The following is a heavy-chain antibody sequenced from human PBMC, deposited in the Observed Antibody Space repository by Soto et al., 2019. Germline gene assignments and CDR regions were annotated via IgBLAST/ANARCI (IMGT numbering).Heavy chain of an antibody. Sequence: EVQLLESGGGLVQPGGSLRLSCAASGFSFSSYAMVWVRQAPGKGLEWVSVISARGGRLYFADSVKGRFTISRDNSRNVLSLEMSSRRAEETATCFCAKGPLEYRASVANWGQGNLVVVSS. J-gene: IGHJ4*02. CDR1: GFSFSSYA. V-gene: IGHV3-23*01. D-gene: IGHD6-6*01. CDR2: ISARGGRL. CDR3: AKGPLEYRASVAN.